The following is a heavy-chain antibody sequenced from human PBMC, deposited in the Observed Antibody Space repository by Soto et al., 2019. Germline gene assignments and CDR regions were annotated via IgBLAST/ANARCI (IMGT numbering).Heavy chain of an antibody. J-gene: IGHJ4*02. D-gene: IGHD6-13*01. V-gene: IGHV3-21*01. CDR3: ARSFGIAAAGVDY. CDR1: GFTFSSYS. Sequence: TVGSLRLSCAASGFTFSSYSMNWVRQAPGKGLEWVSSISSSSSYIYYADSVKGRFTISRDNAKNSLYLQMNSLRAEGTAVYYCARSFGIAAAGVDYWGQGTLVTVSS. CDR2: ISSSSSYI.